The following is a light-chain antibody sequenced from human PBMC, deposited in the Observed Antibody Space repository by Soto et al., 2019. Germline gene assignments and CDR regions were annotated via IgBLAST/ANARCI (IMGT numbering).Light chain of an antibody. Sequence: DFVMTQSPLSLPVTLGQPASISCRSSQSLVHSDGIAYFSWFQQRPGRSPRRLIFSGSGSGTDFALKISRVEAEDVGVYYCMQGTHWPITFGQGTRLEIK. CDR3: MQGTHWPIT. V-gene: IGKV2-30*02. J-gene: IGKJ5*01. CDR1: QSLVHSDGIAY.